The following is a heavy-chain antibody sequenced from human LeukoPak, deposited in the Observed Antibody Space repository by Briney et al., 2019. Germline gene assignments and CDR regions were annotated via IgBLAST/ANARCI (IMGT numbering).Heavy chain of an antibody. CDR1: GYSFTSYW. D-gene: IGHD2-21*02. V-gene: IGHV5-51*01. J-gene: IGHJ6*02. Sequence: GGSLKISCKGSGYSFTSYWIGWVRQMPGKGLEWMGIIYPGDSDTRYSPSFQGQVTISADKSISTAYLQWSSLKASDTAMYYCARSPRHIVVVTGQTSYYGMDVWGQGTTVTVSS. CDR2: IYPGDSDT. CDR3: ARSPRHIVVVTGQTSYYGMDV.